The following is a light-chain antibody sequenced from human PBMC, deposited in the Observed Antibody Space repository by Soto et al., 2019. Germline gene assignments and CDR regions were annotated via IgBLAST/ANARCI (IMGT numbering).Light chain of an antibody. CDR2: DVS. J-gene: IGLJ2*01. Sequence: QSALTQPRSVSGSPGQSVTISCTGTSSDVGGYNYVSWYQQHPGKAPKLMIYDVSKRPSGVPDRFSGSKSGNTASLTISGLQAEDEADYYCCSYAGSSPSVVFGGGTKLTVL. V-gene: IGLV2-11*01. CDR1: SSDVGGYNY. CDR3: CSYAGSSPSVV.